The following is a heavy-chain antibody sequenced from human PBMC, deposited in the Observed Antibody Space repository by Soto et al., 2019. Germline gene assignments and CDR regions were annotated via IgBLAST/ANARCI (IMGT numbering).Heavy chain of an antibody. Sequence: QVQLLESGGDLVKPGGSLRLSCTASGFTFSDHYMSWIRQAPGKGLEWVSYISSSGDYRNYADSVKDRFTISRDNTKHSLYLQMNSLRAEDTAVYYCARGDVDTVAQADYWGQGTLVTVSS. CDR2: ISSSGDYR. CDR3: ARGDVDTVAQADY. D-gene: IGHD5-12*01. CDR1: GFTFSDHY. V-gene: IGHV3-11*03. J-gene: IGHJ4*02.